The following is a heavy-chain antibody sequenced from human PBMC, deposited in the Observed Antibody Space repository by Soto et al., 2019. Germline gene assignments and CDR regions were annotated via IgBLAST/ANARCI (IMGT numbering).Heavy chain of an antibody. J-gene: IGHJ4*02. CDR1: GFTFRSYA. V-gene: IGHV3-30-3*01. CDR2: ISYDGNND. D-gene: IGHD5-12*01. Sequence: QVQLVESGGGVVQPGTSLRLSCAVSGFTFRSYATHWVRQAPGGGLEWVAPISYDGNNDYYADSVKGRFTISRDTFKNTLFLQMNSLRREDTAMYYCARGIGDGYNLDYWGQGTLVTVSS. CDR3: ARGIGDGYNLDY.